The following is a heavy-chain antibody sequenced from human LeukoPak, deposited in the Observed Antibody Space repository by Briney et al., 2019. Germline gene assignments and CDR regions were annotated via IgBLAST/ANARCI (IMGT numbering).Heavy chain of an antibody. CDR3: ARGDTAMVRYYYYGMDV. V-gene: IGHV1-46*01. CDR1: GYTFTSYY. Sequence: GASVKVSCKASGYTFTSYYMHWVRQAPGQGLEWMGIINPSGGSPSYAQKFQGRVTMTRDTSTSTVYMELSSLRSEDTAVYYCARGDTAMVRYYYYGMDVWGQGTTVTVSS. D-gene: IGHD5-18*01. CDR2: INPSGGSP. J-gene: IGHJ6*02.